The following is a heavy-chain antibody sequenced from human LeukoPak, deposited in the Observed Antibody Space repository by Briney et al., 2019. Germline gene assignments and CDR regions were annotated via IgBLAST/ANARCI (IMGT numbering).Heavy chain of an antibody. J-gene: IGHJ6*02. CDR3: AREGLPSEKIFGAVITYYYRTVDA. V-gene: IGHV1-18*01. D-gene: IGHD3-3*01. CDR1: GYTFTNYG. Sequence: ASVKVSCKASGYTFTNYGVSWVRQAPGQGLEWMGWITAYNGNTNYAQNLQGRVTMTTDTSTSTAYMELRSLKSDDTAVYYCAREGLPSEKIFGAVITYYYRTVDAWGQGTPVTVS. CDR2: ITAYNGNT.